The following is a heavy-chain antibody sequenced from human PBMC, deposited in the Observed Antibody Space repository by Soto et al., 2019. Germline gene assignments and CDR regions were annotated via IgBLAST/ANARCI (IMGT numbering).Heavy chain of an antibody. V-gene: IGHV3-21*06. D-gene: IGHD3-10*01. CDR2: ISGIRDYI. Sequence: GGSLRLSCAASGFTLSYYPLHWVRRAPGKGLEWVSSISGIRDYIRYADSVKDRFTISRDNAKTSLYLQMNSLTAEDTAVYYCAREGVHNYTEYYFDYWGQGTLVTVSS. CDR1: GFTLSYYP. CDR3: AREGVHNYTEYYFDY. J-gene: IGHJ4*02.